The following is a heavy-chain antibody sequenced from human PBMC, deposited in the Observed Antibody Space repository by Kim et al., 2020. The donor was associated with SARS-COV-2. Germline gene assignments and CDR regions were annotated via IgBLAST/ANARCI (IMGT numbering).Heavy chain of an antibody. J-gene: IGHJ6*03. Sequence: ASVKVSCKASGYTFTSYDINWVRQATGQGLEWMGWMNPNSGNTGCAQKFQGRVTMTRNTSISTAYMELSSLRSEDTAVYYCARGLLVRGVFYYYYYMTSGAKGPRSPSP. CDR1: GYTFTSYD. D-gene: IGHD3-10*01. V-gene: IGHV1-8*01. CDR3: ARGLLVRGVFYYYYYMTS. CDR2: MNPNSGNT.